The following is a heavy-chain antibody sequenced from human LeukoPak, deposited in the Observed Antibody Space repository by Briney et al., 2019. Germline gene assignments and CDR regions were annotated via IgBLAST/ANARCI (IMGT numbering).Heavy chain of an antibody. V-gene: IGHV4-4*07. Sequence: SETLSLTCTVSGGSISYFYWSWIRQPAGKGLEWIGRIYTSGSTNYNPSLKSRVTMSVDTSKKQFSLKLSSVTAADTAVYYCARVRRGQAYCGGDCYADAFDIWGQGTMVTVSS. CDR2: IYTSGST. CDR1: GGSISYFY. CDR3: ARVRRGQAYCGGDCYADAFDI. D-gene: IGHD2-21*02. J-gene: IGHJ3*02.